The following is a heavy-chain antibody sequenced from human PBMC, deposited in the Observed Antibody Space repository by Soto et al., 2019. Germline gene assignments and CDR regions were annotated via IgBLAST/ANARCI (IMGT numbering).Heavy chain of an antibody. V-gene: IGHV4-30-2*01. D-gene: IGHD2-21*01. CDR3: ARGRYCGGDCYSYGMDV. Sequence: TSETLSLTCTVSGGSISSGGYSWSWIRQPPGKGLEWIGYIFHSGSTYYNPSLKSRVTISVDRSKNQFSLKLTSVTAADTAVYYCARGRYCGGDCYSYGMDVWGQGTTVTVSS. CDR2: IFHSGST. CDR1: GGSISSGGYS. J-gene: IGHJ6*02.